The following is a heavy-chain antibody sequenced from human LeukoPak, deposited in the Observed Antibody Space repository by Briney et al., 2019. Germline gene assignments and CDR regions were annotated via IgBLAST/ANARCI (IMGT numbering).Heavy chain of an antibody. Sequence: GEPLKISCKGSGYSFPNYWIGWVRQMPGKGLEWMGIIYPGDSDTRYSPSFQGQVTISADKSINTAYLQWSSLKASDTAMYYCATLYSSTWPIYWGQGTLVTVSS. J-gene: IGHJ4*02. CDR1: GYSFPNYW. CDR2: IYPGDSDT. V-gene: IGHV5-51*01. CDR3: ATLYSSTWPIY. D-gene: IGHD6-13*01.